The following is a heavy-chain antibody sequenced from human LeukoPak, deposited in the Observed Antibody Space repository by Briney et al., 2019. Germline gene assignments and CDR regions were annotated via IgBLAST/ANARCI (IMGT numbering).Heavy chain of an antibody. CDR2: INPSGGST. CDR1: GYTFTSYY. CDR3: ARGPYYDSSGYDWFDP. V-gene: IGHV1-46*01. Sequence: ASVKVSCKASGYTFTSYYIHWVRQAPGQGLEWMGVINPSGGSTSYAQKFQGRVTMTRDTSTSTVYMELSSVRSEDTAVYYCARGPYYDSSGYDWFDPWGQGTLVTVSS. J-gene: IGHJ5*02. D-gene: IGHD3-22*01.